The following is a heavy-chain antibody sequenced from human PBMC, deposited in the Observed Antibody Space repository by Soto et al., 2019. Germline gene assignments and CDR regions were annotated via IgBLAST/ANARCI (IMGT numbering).Heavy chain of an antibody. Sequence: QVQLVQSGPEVKKPGASVKVSCKASAYTFTTYGISWVRQAPGQGLEWMGWISGYNGQTNYPQKFRGRVTLTTDTSTSTAYMELRSLRSDDTAMYYCARDIRKELWVEGLNAMDVWGQGFTVTVSS. D-gene: IGHD3-10*01. CDR2: ISGYNGQT. CDR3: ARDIRKELWVEGLNAMDV. V-gene: IGHV1-18*04. J-gene: IGHJ6*02. CDR1: AYTFTTYG.